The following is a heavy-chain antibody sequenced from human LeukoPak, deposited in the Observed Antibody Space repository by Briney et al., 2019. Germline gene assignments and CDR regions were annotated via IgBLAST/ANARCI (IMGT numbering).Heavy chain of an antibody. Sequence: GRSLRLSCAASGFTLSSYAMHWVRQAPGKGLEWVAVISYDGSNKYYADSVKGRFTISRDNSKNTLYLQMNSLRAEDTAVYYCAKGELAYCSSTSCYPNEYFQHWGQGTLVTVSS. J-gene: IGHJ1*01. V-gene: IGHV3-30-3*01. CDR2: ISYDGSNK. CDR1: GFTLSSYA. D-gene: IGHD2-2*01. CDR3: AKGELAYCSSTSCYPNEYFQH.